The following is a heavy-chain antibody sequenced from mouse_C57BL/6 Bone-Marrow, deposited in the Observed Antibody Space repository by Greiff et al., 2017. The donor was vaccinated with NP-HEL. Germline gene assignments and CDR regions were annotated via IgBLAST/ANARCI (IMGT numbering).Heavy chain of an antibody. V-gene: IGHV5-4*01. CDR1: GFTFSSYA. CDR3: ARENTTVVDY. D-gene: IGHD1-1*01. J-gene: IGHJ2*01. Sequence: EVNLVESGGGLVKPGGSLKLSCAASGFTFSSYAMSWVRQTPEKRLEWVATISDGGSYTYYPDNVKGRFTISRDNAKNNLYLQMSHLKSEDTAMYYCARENTTVVDYWGQGTTLTVSS. CDR2: ISDGGSYT.